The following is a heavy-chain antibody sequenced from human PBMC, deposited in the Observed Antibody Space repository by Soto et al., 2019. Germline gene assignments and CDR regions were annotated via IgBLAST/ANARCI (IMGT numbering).Heavy chain of an antibody. CDR1: GGSSSSYY. V-gene: IGHV4-59*01. J-gene: IGHJ5*02. CDR2: IYYSGST. CDR3: ARGSGYRNWFDP. D-gene: IGHD6-25*01. Sequence: SETLSLTCTVSGGSSSSYYWIWIRQPPGKGLEWIGYIYYSGSTNYNPSLKSRVTISVDTSKNQFSLKLSSVTAADTAVYYCARGSGYRNWFDPWGQGTLVTVSS.